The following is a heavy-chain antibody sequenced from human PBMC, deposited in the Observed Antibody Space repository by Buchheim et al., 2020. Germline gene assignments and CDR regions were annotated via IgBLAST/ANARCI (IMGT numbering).Heavy chain of an antibody. CDR2: ISNEGSSI. J-gene: IGHJ6*02. V-gene: IGHV3-74*01. CDR1: GFTFSNYW. D-gene: IGHD2-21*01. CDR3: ARACDLDYYYYYYGMDV. Sequence: VQLVESGGGLVQPGGSLRLSCAASGFTFSNYWMHWVRHAPEKGLVWVSRISNEGSSITYADSVKGRFSISRDNAKNSLYLQMNSLRAEDTAVYYCARACDLDYYYYYYGMDVWGQGTT.